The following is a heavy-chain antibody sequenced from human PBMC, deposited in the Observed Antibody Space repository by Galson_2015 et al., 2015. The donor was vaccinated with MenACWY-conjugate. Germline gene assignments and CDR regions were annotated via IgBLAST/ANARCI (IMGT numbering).Heavy chain of an antibody. CDR3: ARMGGSPSRGFDS. V-gene: IGHV3-74*01. CDR1: GYTFTTYW. J-gene: IGHJ4*02. Sequence: SLRLSCAASGYTFTTYWMHWVRQAPGKGLVWVSSINTDGGSTNYAHTVKGRFTISRDNTTNTLYLQLNSLRAEDTAVYYCARMGGSPSRGFDSWGQGTLVTVSS. CDR2: INTDGGST. D-gene: IGHD1-26*01.